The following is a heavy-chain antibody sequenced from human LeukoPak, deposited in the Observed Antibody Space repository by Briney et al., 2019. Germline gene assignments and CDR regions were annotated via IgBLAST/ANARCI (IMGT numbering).Heavy chain of an antibody. Sequence: SETLSLTCTVSGGPINVYYWSWIRQPAGKGLEWIGRIYTSGSTNYNPSLKSRVTMSVDTSKNQFSLKLSSVTAADTAVYYCARDGTTTGPLVYYYYYMDVWGKGTTVTVSS. V-gene: IGHV4-4*07. CDR2: IYTSGST. J-gene: IGHJ6*03. CDR1: GGPINVYY. CDR3: ARDGTTTGPLVYYYYYMDV. D-gene: IGHD4-11*01.